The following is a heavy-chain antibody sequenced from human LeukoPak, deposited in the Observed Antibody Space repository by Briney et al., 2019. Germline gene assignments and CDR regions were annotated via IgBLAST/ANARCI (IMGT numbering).Heavy chain of an antibody. CDR2: INHSGST. J-gene: IGHJ4*02. Sequence: PSETLSLTCAVYGGSFSGYYWSWIRQPPGKGLEWIGEINHSGSTNYNPSLKSRVTISVDTSKNQFFLKLSSVTAADTAVYYCARLPHCPGGTCYPPGVQFDYLGQGALVIVSS. CDR3: ARLPHCPGGTCYPPGVQFDY. D-gene: IGHD2-8*02. V-gene: IGHV4-34*01. CDR1: GGSFSGYY.